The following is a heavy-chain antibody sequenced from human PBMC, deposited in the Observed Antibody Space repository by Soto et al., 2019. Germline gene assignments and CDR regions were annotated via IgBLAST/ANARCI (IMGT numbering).Heavy chain of an antibody. J-gene: IGHJ6*03. D-gene: IGHD4-17*01. CDR1: GFTFSSYG. V-gene: IGHV3-30*18. CDR2: ISYDGSNK. Sequence: GGSLRLSCAASGFTFSSYGMHWVRQAPGKGLEWVAVISYDGSNKYYADSVKGRFTISRDNSKNTLYLQMNSLRAEDTAVYYCAKRLRSPAFYYYYYYMDVWGKGTTVTVSS. CDR3: AKRLRSPAFYYYYYYMDV.